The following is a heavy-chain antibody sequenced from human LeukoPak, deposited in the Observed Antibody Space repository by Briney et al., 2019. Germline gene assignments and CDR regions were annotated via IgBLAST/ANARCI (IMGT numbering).Heavy chain of an antibody. V-gene: IGHV3-23*01. Sequence: GGSLRLSCAASGFTFSSYAMCWVRQAPGKGPEWVSAISGSGGSTYYADSVKGRFTISRDNSKNTLYLQMNSLRAEDTAVYYCAKARGYCSSTSCSSYYFDYWGQGTLVTVSS. D-gene: IGHD2-2*01. CDR2: ISGSGGST. J-gene: IGHJ4*02. CDR3: AKARGYCSSTSCSSYYFDY. CDR1: GFTFSSYA.